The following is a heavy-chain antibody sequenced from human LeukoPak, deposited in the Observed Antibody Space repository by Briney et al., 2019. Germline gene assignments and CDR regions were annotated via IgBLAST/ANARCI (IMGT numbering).Heavy chain of an antibody. Sequence: GGSLRLSCAASGFTFSSYSMNWVRQAPGKGLEWVSSISSSSSYIYYADSVKGRFTISRDNAKNSLYLQMNSLGAEDTAVYYCARDRYSYGDFDYWGQGTLVTVSS. D-gene: IGHD5-18*01. CDR3: ARDRYSYGDFDY. J-gene: IGHJ4*02. CDR2: ISSSSSYI. CDR1: GFTFSSYS. V-gene: IGHV3-21*01.